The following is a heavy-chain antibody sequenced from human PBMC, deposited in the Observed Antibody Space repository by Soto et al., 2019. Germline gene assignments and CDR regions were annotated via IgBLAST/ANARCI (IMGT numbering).Heavy chain of an antibody. J-gene: IGHJ6*03. V-gene: IGHV3-74*01. Sequence: EMQLLESGGGLVQRGGSLRLSCVASGFNFGPSWMTWVRQDPGKGLVWVALVNNDGSITRYADSVKGRFTISRDNANNTVYLQMSRLRGEDTALYYYERLGVWSGAYYYMGVWGKGTTVTVSS. CDR1: GFNFGPSW. D-gene: IGHD3-3*01. CDR2: VNNDGSIT. CDR3: ERLGVWSGAYYYMGV.